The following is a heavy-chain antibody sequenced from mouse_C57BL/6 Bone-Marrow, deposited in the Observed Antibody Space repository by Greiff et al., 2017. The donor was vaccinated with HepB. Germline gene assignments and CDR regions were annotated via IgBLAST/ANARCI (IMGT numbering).Heavy chain of an antibody. Sequence: EVQLQQSGPELVKPGASVKISCKASGYTFTDYYMNWVKQSHGKSLEWIGDINPNNGGTSYNQKFKGKATLTVDKSSSTAYMELRSLTSEDSAVYYCARGLRTTLTTDYWGQGTTLTVSS. V-gene: IGHV1-26*01. CDR1: GYTFTDYY. J-gene: IGHJ2*01. D-gene: IGHD2-4*01. CDR2: INPNNGGT. CDR3: ARGLRTTLTTDY.